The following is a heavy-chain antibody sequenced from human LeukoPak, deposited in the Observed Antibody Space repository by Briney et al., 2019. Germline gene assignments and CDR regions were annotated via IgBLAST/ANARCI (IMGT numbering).Heavy chain of an antibody. D-gene: IGHD6-6*01. CDR1: GFLVSTNY. Sequence: PGGSLRLSCAASGFLVSTNYMSWVRQAPGKGPECVSVFYSGGDTYYADSVKGRFTISRDSSKNTVSLQMNSLRAEDTAVYYFTSGGEYRTSSGYGHDRWGQGTLVTVSS. CDR2: FYSGGDT. V-gene: IGHV3-66*01. J-gene: IGHJ5*02. CDR3: TSGGEYRTSSGYGHDR.